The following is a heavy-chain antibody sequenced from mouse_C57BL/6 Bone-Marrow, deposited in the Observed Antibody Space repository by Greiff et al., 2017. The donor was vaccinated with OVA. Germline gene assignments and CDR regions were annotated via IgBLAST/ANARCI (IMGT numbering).Heavy chain of an antibody. Sequence: VQVVESGPGLVQPSQSLSITCTVSGFSLTSYGVHWVRQSPGKGLEWLGVIWSGGSTDYNAAFISRLSISKDNSKSQVFFKMNSLQADDTAIYYCARNRARRDGAMDYWGQGTSVTVSS. CDR1: GFSLTSYG. CDR2: IWSGGST. CDR3: ARNRARRDGAMDY. D-gene: IGHD3-1*01. J-gene: IGHJ4*01. V-gene: IGHV2-2*01.